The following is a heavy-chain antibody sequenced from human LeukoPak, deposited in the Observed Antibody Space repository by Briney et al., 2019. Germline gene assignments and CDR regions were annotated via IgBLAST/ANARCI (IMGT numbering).Heavy chain of an antibody. D-gene: IGHD3-9*01. J-gene: IGHJ4*02. V-gene: IGHV3-23*01. CDR2: ISGSGGST. Sequence: GGSLRLSCAASGFTFSSYAMSWVRQAPGKGLEWVSAISGSGGSTYYADSVKGRFTISRDNSKNTLYLQMNSLRAEDTAVYYCAKRGYDILTGYYPFDYWGQGTLVTVS. CDR1: GFTFSSYA. CDR3: AKRGYDILTGYYPFDY.